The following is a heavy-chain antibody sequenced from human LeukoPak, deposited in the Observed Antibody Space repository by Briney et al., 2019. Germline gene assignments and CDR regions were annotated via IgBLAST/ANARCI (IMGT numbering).Heavy chain of an antibody. J-gene: IGHJ4*02. CDR2: ISGSGGST. V-gene: IGHV3-11*04. D-gene: IGHD3-3*01. CDR3: ARGDFRGSGSVSRFLEWLPPLDY. Sequence: GGSLRLSCAGSGFTFSAAWMSWVRQAPGKGLEWVSAISGSGGSTYYADSVKGRFTISRDNAKNSLYLQMNSLRAEDTAVYYCARGDFRGSGSVSRFLEWLPPLDYWGQGTLVTVSS. CDR1: GFTFSAAW.